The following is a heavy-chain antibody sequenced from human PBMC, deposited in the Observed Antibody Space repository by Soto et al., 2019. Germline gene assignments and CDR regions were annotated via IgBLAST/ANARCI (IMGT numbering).Heavy chain of an antibody. CDR3: AKGFGNYWAFDY. Sequence: ASVKVSCKDSGYTLTGYYMHWVRQAPGQGLEWMGWINPNSGGTNYAQKFQGWVTMTRDTSISTAYMELSRLRAEDTAVYYCAKGFGNYWAFDYWGQGTLVTVSS. V-gene: IGHV1-2*04. CDR2: INPNSGGT. J-gene: IGHJ4*02. D-gene: IGHD1-26*01. CDR1: GYTLTGYY.